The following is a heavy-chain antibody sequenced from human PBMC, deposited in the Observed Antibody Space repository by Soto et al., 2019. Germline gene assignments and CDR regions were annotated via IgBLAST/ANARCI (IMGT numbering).Heavy chain of an antibody. CDR3: ASLGLGSCSGGSCYPDRPIPYYMDV. J-gene: IGHJ6*03. CDR2: IYPGDSDT. Sequence: ESLNISWKGSGYSLTSDWIGWGRQMPGKGLEWMGIIYPGDSDTRDSPSFQCHVTILAYKSISTAYLQWSSLQASDTPMYYCASLGLGSCSGGSCYPDRPIPYYMDVWGKGTTVTVSS. V-gene: IGHV5-51*01. CDR1: GYSLTSDW. D-gene: IGHD2-15*01.